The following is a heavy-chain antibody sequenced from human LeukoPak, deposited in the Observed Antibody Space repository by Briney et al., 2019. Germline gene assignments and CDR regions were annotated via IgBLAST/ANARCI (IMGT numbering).Heavy chain of an antibody. CDR2: ISTTSDYI. CDR1: GFTFSSYS. Sequence: GGSLRLSCAASGFTFSSYSMNWVRQAPGKGLEWVSSISTTSDYIYYADSLKGRLTISRDNAKNSLYLQMNSLRAEDTAVYYCARGGVYSQGFDYWGQGTLVTVSS. V-gene: IGHV3-21*01. CDR3: ARGGVYSQGFDY. J-gene: IGHJ4*02. D-gene: IGHD5/OR15-5a*01.